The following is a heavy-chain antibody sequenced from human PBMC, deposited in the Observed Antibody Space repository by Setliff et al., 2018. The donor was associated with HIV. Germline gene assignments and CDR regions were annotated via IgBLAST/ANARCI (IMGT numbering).Heavy chain of an antibody. J-gene: IGHJ4*02. CDR1: GGSISSSSYY. D-gene: IGHD3-10*01. Sequence: SETLSLTCTVSGGSISSSSYYWGWIRQPPGKGLEWIGSIYYRGSTYNNPSLKSRVTLSIDTSKNQFSLKLTSVTAADTAVYYCARSHLSGSGTYGIFDYWGQGTRVTVSS. CDR2: IYYRGST. V-gene: IGHV4-39*07. CDR3: ARSHLSGSGTYGIFDY.